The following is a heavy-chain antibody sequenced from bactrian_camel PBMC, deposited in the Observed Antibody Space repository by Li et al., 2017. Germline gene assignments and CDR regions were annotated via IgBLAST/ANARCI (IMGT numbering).Heavy chain of an antibody. J-gene: IGHJ4*01. Sequence: QVQLVESGGGSVQAGGSLRLSCAASGVTNSPYCMGWYRQAPGNEPEAVAAIRRDGLTAYADSVKGRFTISKDNANNTVNLMMNSLKPEDTAMYYCAANFGPYCSGPYLARRANFLGQGTQVTVS. V-gene: IGHV3S55*01. D-gene: IGHD2*01. CDR2: IRRDGLT. CDR1: GVTNSPYC.